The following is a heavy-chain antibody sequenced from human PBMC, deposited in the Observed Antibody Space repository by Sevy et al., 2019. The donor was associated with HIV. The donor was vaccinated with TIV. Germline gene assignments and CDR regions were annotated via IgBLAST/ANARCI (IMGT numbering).Heavy chain of an antibody. J-gene: IGHJ6*02. CDR1: GFTFGDYA. CDR2: IRSKAYGGTT. Sequence: GGSLRLSCTASGFTFGDYAMSWFRQAPGKGLEWVGFIRSKAYGGTTEYAASVKARFTISRDDSTSIAYLQMNSLKTEDTAVYYCTRDGAYCGGDCYYYYGMDVWGQGTTVTVSS. CDR3: TRDGAYCGGDCYYYYGMDV. D-gene: IGHD2-21*02. V-gene: IGHV3-49*03.